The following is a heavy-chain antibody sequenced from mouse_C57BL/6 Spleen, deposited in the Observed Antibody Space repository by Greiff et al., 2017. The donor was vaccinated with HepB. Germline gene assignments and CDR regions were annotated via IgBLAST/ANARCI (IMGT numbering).Heavy chain of an antibody. Sequence: EVRLVESGGGLVKPGGSLKLSCAASGFTFSDYGMHWVRQAPEKGLEWVAYISSGSSTIYYADTVKGRFTIARDNAKNTLFLQMTSLRSEDTAMYYCARGGSSPYLYFDVWGTGTTVTVSS. CDR1: GFTFSDYG. CDR2: ISSGSSTI. CDR3: ARGGSSPYLYFDV. D-gene: IGHD1-1*01. J-gene: IGHJ1*03. V-gene: IGHV5-17*01.